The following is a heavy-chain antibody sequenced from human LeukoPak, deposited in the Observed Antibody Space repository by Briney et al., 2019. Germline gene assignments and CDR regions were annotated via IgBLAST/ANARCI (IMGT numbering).Heavy chain of an antibody. CDR1: GYTFTSYD. J-gene: IGHJ3*02. V-gene: IGHV1-8*01. CDR3: ARWLGYCTNGVCSPDAFDI. Sequence: ASVTVSCKASGYTFTSYDINWVRQATGQGLEWMGWMNPNSGNTGYAQKFQGRVTMTRNTSISTAYMELSSLRSEDTAVYYCARWLGYCTNGVCSPDAFDIWGQGTMVTVSS. D-gene: IGHD2-8*01. CDR2: MNPNSGNT.